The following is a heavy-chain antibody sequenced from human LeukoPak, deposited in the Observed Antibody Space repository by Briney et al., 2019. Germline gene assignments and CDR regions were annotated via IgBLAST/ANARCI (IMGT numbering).Heavy chain of an antibody. CDR3: ARHEDRNWYFDH. CDR2: IYYSRST. D-gene: IGHD1-1*01. V-gene: IGHV4-39*01. CDR1: GGSISSSYYY. J-gene: IGHJ4*02. Sequence: SETLSLTCTVSGGSISSSYYYWGWIRQPPGKGLEWIGTIYYSRSTYYNPSLKSRVTISVDTSKNQFSLKLSSVTAPDTAVYYCARHEDRNWYFDHWGQGTLVTVSS.